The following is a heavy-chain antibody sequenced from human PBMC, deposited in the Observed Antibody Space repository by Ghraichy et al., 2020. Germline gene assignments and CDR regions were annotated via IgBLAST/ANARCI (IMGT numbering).Heavy chain of an antibody. CDR3: ARVKPRSLGTYFDY. J-gene: IGHJ4*02. D-gene: IGHD7-27*01. CDR1: GGSISSYY. CDR2: IYYSGST. V-gene: IGHV4-59*01. Sequence: SETLSLTCTVSGGSISSYYWSWIRQPPGKGLEWIGYIYYSGSTNYNPSLKSRVTISVDTSKNQFSLKLSSVTAADTAVYYCARVKPRSLGTYFDYWGQGTLVTVSS.